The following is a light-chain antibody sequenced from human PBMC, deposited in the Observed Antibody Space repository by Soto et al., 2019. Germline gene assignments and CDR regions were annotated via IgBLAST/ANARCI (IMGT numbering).Light chain of an antibody. CDR1: QSVSTS. CDR3: QQRANGIT. Sequence: MVFTQSPATLSLSPGERATLSCRASQSVSTSLAWYQQRPGQAPRLLIYDASNRATGIPARFSGSGSGTDFTLTISSLEPEDFAVYYCQQRANGITCGQGTRRE. CDR2: DAS. J-gene: IGKJ5*01. V-gene: IGKV3-11*01.